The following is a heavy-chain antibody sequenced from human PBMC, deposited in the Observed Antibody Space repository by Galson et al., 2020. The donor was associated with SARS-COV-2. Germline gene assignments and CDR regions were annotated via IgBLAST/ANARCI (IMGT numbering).Heavy chain of an antibody. CDR1: GFTFSSYW. CDR2: IKQDGSEK. D-gene: IGHD2-2*01. J-gene: IGHJ6*03. Sequence: GGSLRLSCAASGFTFSSYWMSWVRQAPGKGLEWVANIKQDGSEKYYVDSVKGRFTISRDNAKNSLYLQMNSLRAEDTAVYYCARAEGTLGYCSSTSCPHYYYYYMDVWGKGTMVTVSS. V-gene: IGHV3-7*01. CDR3: ARAEGTLGYCSSTSCPHYYYYYMDV.